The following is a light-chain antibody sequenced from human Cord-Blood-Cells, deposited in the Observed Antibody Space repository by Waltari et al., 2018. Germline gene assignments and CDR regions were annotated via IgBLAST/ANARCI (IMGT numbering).Light chain of an antibody. V-gene: IGKV3-15*01. CDR1: QSVSSN. J-gene: IGKJ4*01. CDR2: GAS. CDR3: QQYNNWPELT. Sequence: EIVLTQSAATLSVSPGEIATLSCRARQSVSSNLAWYQQKPGQAPRLLIYGASTRATGIPARFSGSVSGTEFTLTISSLQSEDFAVYYCQQYNNWPELTFGGGTKVEIK.